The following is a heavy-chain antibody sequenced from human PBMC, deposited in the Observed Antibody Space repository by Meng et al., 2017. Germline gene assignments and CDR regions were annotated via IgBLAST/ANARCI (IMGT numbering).Heavy chain of an antibody. V-gene: IGHV3-48*04. CDR1: GFTFSSYA. J-gene: IGHJ5*02. CDR3: ASIKVDP. CDR2: ISSSGSTI. Sequence: VQGVERGAGVVLSGKSLGLSFAGSGFTFSSYAMYWIRQALGKGLAWVSYISSSGSTIYYADSVKGRFTISRDDAKNSLYLQMNSLRAEDTAVYYCASIKVDPWGQGTLVTVSS. D-gene: IGHD1-14*01.